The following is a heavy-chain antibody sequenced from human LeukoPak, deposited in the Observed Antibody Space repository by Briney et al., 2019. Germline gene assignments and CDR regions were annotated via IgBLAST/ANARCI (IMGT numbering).Heavy chain of an antibody. D-gene: IGHD2-8*01. J-gene: IGHJ2*01. CDR1: GGSISNYY. Sequence: SETLSLTCTVSGGSISNYYWSWIRQPPGKGLEWIGYIYSSGTTNYNPSLKSRLTISVDTSKNQFSLELTSVTAAHTAVYYCARHVLYWYFDLWGRGTLVTVSS. CDR3: ARHVLYWYFDL. CDR2: IYSSGTT. V-gene: IGHV4-59*08.